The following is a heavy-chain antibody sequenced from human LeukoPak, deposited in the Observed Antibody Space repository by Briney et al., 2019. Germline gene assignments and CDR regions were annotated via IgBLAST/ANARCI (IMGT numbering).Heavy chain of an antibody. CDR1: GGSISSYY. J-gene: IGHJ4*02. CDR2: IYYSGST. V-gene: IGHV4-39*07. Sequence: SETLSLTCTVSGGSISSYYWGWIRQPPGKGLEWIGSIYYSGSTYYNPSLKSRVTISVDTSKNQFSLKLSSVTAADTAVYYCARDYYGRWDYFDYWGQGTLVTVSS. D-gene: IGHD3-10*01. CDR3: ARDYYGRWDYFDY.